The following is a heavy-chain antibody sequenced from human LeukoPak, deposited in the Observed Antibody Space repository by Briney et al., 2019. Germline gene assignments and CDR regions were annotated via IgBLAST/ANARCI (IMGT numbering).Heavy chain of an antibody. CDR2: ISGSGGST. Sequence: GGSLRLSCAASGFSFSSYAMSWVRQAPGKGLEWVSAISGSGGSTYHADSVKGRFTISRDNSKNTLYLQMNSLRAEDTAVYYCAKDSGCTSTSRYVNWFDPWGQGTLVIVSS. J-gene: IGHJ5*02. D-gene: IGHD2-2*01. V-gene: IGHV3-23*01. CDR3: AKDSGCTSTSRYVNWFDP. CDR1: GFSFSSYA.